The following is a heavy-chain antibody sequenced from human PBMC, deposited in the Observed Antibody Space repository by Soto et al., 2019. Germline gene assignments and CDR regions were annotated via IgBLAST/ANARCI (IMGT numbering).Heavy chain of an antibody. CDR1: GYSFTSYW. CDR3: ARQADYYDSRGYPAY. V-gene: IGHV5-51*01. CDR2: IYPGDSDT. J-gene: IGHJ4*02. D-gene: IGHD3-22*01. Sequence: GESLKICCKGSGYSFTSYWIGWVRQMPGKGLEWMGIIYPGDSDTRYSPSFQGQVTISADKSISTAYLQWSSLKASDTAMYYCARQADYYDSRGYPAYWGQGTLVTVSS.